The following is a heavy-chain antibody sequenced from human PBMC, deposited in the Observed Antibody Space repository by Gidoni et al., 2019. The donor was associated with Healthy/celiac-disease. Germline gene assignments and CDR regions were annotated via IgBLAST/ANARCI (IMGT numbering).Heavy chain of an antibody. CDR3: AGATGYYDSSGYLGDI. CDR2: IWYDGRNK. D-gene: IGHD3-22*01. V-gene: IGHV3-33*01. Sequence: QVQLVESGGGVVQTGRSLRLSCAASGFPFSSHGMHWVRQAPGKGLEWVAVIWYDGRNKYYADSVKGRFTISRDNSKNTLYLQMNSLRAEDTAVYYCAGATGYYDSSGYLGDIWGQGTMVTVSS. CDR1: GFPFSSHG. J-gene: IGHJ3*02.